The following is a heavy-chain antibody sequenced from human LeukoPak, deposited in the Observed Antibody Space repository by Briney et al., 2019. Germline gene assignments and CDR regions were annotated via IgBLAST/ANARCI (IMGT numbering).Heavy chain of an antibody. CDR3: ARASLLDIVASYSSSRSWFAFDI. J-gene: IGHJ3*02. CDR2: INHSGST. CDR1: GGSFSGYY. V-gene: IGHV4-34*01. D-gene: IGHD5-12*01. Sequence: SETLSLTCAVYGGSFSGYYWTWIRQPPGKGLEWIGEINHSGSTNYNPSLKSRVTISVDTSKNQFSLKLSSATAADTAVYYCARASLLDIVASYSSSRSWFAFDIWGQGTMGTVSS.